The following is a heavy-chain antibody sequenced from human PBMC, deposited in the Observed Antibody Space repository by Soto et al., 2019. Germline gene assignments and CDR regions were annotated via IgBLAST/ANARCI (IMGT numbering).Heavy chain of an antibody. CDR3: ARDTGATVAGTFDF. V-gene: IGHV3-7*01. CDR1: GFLFDNFW. CDR2: IKQDGSET. Sequence: GGSLRLSCAASGFLFDNFWMTWVRQAPGKGLEWVANIKQDGSETYYVDSVKGRFTISRDNAKDSLYLQMNSLRAEETAMYYCARDTGATVAGTFDFWGQGTLVTVSS. D-gene: IGHD6-19*01. J-gene: IGHJ4*02.